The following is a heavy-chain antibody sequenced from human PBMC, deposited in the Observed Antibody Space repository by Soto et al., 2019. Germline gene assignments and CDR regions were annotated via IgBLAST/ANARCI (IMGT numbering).Heavy chain of an antibody. Sequence: SGPTREPTQTLTLTCTFSGFSLSSIGVAVGWIRQPPGKALEWLALLYWNDDRRYSPSLKSRLTITKDTSKNQVVLTMTNMDPADTATYYCAHSASVPCCYYFDSWGQGTLVTVSS. V-gene: IGHV2-5*01. D-gene: IGHD1-26*01. CDR2: LYWNDDR. J-gene: IGHJ4*02. CDR3: AHSASVPCCYYFDS. CDR1: GFSLSSIGVA.